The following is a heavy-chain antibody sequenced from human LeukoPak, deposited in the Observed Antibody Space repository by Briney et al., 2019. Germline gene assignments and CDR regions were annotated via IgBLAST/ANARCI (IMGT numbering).Heavy chain of an antibody. D-gene: IGHD3-22*01. Sequence: GGSLRLSCAASGFTFNNYWMNWVRQAPGMGLEWVAYINKDGSEKYYADSVKGRFTISRDNAKNSLYLQMNSLRAEDTALYYCARDFPYDYDTSGYYSGSWGQGTLVTVSS. CDR1: GFTFNNYW. J-gene: IGHJ5*02. V-gene: IGHV3-7*01. CDR3: ARDFPYDYDTSGYYSGS. CDR2: INKDGSEK.